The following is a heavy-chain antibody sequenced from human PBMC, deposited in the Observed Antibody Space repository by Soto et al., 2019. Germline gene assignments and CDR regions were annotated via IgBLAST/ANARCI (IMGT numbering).Heavy chain of an antibody. J-gene: IGHJ4*02. CDR2: ISAYNGNT. Sequence: ASVKVSCKASGYTFTSYGISWVRQAPGQGLEWMGWISAYNGNTNYAQKLQGRVTMTTDTSTSTAYMELRSLRSDDTAVYYCARETRYFDGLAHFDYWGQGTLVTVSS. CDR3: ARETRYFDGLAHFDY. CDR1: GYTFTSYG. V-gene: IGHV1-18*01. D-gene: IGHD3-9*01.